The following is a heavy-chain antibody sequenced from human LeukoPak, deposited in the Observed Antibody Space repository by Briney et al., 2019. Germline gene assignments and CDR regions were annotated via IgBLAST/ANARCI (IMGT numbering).Heavy chain of an antibody. Sequence: PGGSLRLSCAASGFTFSSYGMHWVRQAPGKGLEWVACIRYDGSNKYYADSVKGRFTISRDNSKNTLYLQMNSLRAEDTAVYYCAKEKFRGAAVAGPFDYWGQGTLVTVSS. J-gene: IGHJ4*02. V-gene: IGHV3-30*02. CDR2: IRYDGSNK. CDR3: AKEKFRGAAVAGPFDY. CDR1: GFTFSSYG. D-gene: IGHD6-19*01.